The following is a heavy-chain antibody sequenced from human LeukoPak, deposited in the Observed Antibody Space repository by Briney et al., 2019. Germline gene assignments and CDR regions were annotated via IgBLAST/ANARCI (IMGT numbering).Heavy chain of an antibody. J-gene: IGHJ4*02. CDR2: IIPIPGIA. V-gene: IGHV1-69*02. D-gene: IGHD4-17*01. Sequence: GASVKVSCKASGGTFSSYTISWVRQAPGQGLEWMGRIIPIPGIANYAQKFQGRITITADKSTSTAYMELSSLRSEDTAVYYCARGPHYGEGYWGQGTLVTVSS. CDR3: ARGPHYGEGY. CDR1: GGTFSSYT.